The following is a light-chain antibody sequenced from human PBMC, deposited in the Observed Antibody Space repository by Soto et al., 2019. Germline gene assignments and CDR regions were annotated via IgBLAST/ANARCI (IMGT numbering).Light chain of an antibody. CDR3: QQYGSSPPT. J-gene: IGKJ1*01. CDR1: QSVGSA. V-gene: IGKV3-20*01. Sequence: EIVLTQSPATLSLSPGERATLSWRASQSVGSALAWYQQKLGQAPRLLIYAASDRATGIPGRFGGSGSGTDFTLTISGLEPEDFAVYYCQQYGSSPPTFGQGTKVDIK. CDR2: AAS.